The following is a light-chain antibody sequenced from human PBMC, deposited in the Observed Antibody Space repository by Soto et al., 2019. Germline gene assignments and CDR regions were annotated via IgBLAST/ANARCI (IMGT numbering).Light chain of an antibody. CDR1: SSGVGGYNY. CDR3: SSYTSSNTLYV. Sequence: LTHPASVSGSPGQSITISCTGTSSGVGGYNYVSWYQRHPGKAPKLMIYDVNNRPSGVSDRFSGSKSGNTASLTISGLQAEDEADYFCSSYTSSNTLYVLGAGTKVTVL. V-gene: IGLV2-14*01. J-gene: IGLJ1*01. CDR2: DVN.